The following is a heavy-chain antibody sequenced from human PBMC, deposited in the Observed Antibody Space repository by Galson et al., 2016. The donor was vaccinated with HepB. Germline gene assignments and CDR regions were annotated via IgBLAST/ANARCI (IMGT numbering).Heavy chain of an antibody. J-gene: IGHJ4*02. CDR3: ATFMTTALPFDN. CDR2: FEPEDGET. CDR1: GYTLTGLS. D-gene: IGHD4-17*01. Sequence: SVKVSCKVSGYTLTGLSMHWVRQAPGKGLEWMGGFEPEDGETIYAQKFQGRVTMTEDTSRDTAYMELSSLRSEDTAVYYCATFMTTALPFDNWGQGTLVTVSS. V-gene: IGHV1-24*01.